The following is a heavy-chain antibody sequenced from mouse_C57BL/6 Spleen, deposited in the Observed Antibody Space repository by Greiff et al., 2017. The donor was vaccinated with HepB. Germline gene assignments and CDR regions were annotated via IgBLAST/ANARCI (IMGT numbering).Heavy chain of an antibody. Sequence: EVQLQESGPGLVKPSQSLSLTCSVTGYSITSGYYWNWIRQFPGNKLEWMGYISYDGSNNYNPSLKNRISITRDTSKNQFFLKLNSLTTEDTATYYCGNYIYWGQGTLVTVSA. CDR2: ISYDGSN. D-gene: IGHD1-3*01. CDR3: GNYIY. J-gene: IGHJ3*01. CDR1: GYSITSGYY. V-gene: IGHV3-6*01.